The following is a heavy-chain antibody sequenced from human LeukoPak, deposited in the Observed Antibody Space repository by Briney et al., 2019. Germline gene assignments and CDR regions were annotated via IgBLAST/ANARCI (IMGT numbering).Heavy chain of an antibody. D-gene: IGHD2-15*01. CDR3: ARDVVVVAAPSGAFDI. Sequence: ASVKVSCKASGGTFSSYAISWVRQAPGQGLEWMGGIIPIFGTANYAQKFQGRVTITADESTSTAYMELSSLRSEDTAVCYCARDVVVVAAPSGAFDIWGQGTMVTVSS. CDR2: IIPIFGTA. V-gene: IGHV1-69*01. J-gene: IGHJ3*02. CDR1: GGTFSSYA.